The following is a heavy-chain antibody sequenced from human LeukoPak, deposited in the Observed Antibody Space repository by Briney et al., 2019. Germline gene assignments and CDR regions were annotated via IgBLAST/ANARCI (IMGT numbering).Heavy chain of an antibody. CDR3: ATVRTYGDYAMNY. Sequence: GESLKISCKGSGYSFTSYWIGWVRQMPGKGLEWMGIIYPGDSDTRYSPSFQGQVIISADKSISTAYLQWSSLKASDTGMYYCATVRTYGDYAMNYWGQGTLVTVSS. J-gene: IGHJ4*02. CDR2: IYPGDSDT. CDR1: GYSFTSYW. V-gene: IGHV5-51*01. D-gene: IGHD4-17*01.